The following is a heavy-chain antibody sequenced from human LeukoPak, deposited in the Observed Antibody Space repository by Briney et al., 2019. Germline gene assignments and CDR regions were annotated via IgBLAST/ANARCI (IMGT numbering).Heavy chain of an antibody. CDR1: GFTFSVSA. CDR3: ARLAVSNVGTTVFDY. D-gene: IGHD1-14*01. Sequence: QPGGSLELSCAASGFTFSVSAVHWVRQASGKGLEWVGRIRSKGHNYATTYAASVKGRFTISRDDSKNTAYLQINSLKTEDTAVYYCARLAVSNVGTTVFDYWGQGTLVTVSS. V-gene: IGHV3-73*01. CDR2: IRSKGHNYAT. J-gene: IGHJ4*02.